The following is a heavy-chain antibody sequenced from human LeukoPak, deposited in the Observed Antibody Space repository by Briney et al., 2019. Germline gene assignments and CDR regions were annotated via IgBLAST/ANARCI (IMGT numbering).Heavy chain of an antibody. Sequence: ASVKVSCKASGYTFTSYDINWVRQATGQGLEWMGWMNPNNGNTDYAQKFQGRVTMTRNTSISTAYMELSSLRSEDTAVYYCARYYDILTVCGELRAFDIWGQGTMVTVS. V-gene: IGHV1-8*02. J-gene: IGHJ3*02. CDR1: GYTFTSYD. D-gene: IGHD3-9*01. CDR2: MNPNNGNT. CDR3: ARYYDILTVCGELRAFDI.